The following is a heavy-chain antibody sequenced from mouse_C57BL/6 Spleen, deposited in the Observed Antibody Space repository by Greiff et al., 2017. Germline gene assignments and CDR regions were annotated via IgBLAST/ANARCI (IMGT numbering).Heavy chain of an antibody. Sequence: QVQLQQPGAELVMPGASVKLSCKASGYTFTSYWMHWVKQRPGQGLEWIGEIDPSDGYTNYNQKFKGKSTLTVDKSSSTAYMQLSSLTSEDSAVYYCARRGSNYDPFRDWGQGTMVTVSA. CDR1: GYTFTSYW. CDR3: ARRGSNYDPFRD. CDR2: IDPSDGYT. D-gene: IGHD1-1*01. V-gene: IGHV1-69*01. J-gene: IGHJ3*01.